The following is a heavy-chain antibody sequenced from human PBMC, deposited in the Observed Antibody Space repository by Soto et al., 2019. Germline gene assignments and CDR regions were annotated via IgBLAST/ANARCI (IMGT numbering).Heavy chain of an antibody. CDR3: ARTYSSSWNYYYYGMDV. CDR1: GFTFSSYA. V-gene: IGHV3-30-3*01. J-gene: IGHJ6*02. D-gene: IGHD6-13*01. CDR2: ISYDGSNK. Sequence: QVQLVESGGGVVQPGRSLRLSCAASGFTFSSYAMHWVRQAPGKGLEWVAVISYDGSNKYYADSVKDRFTISRDNSKNTLYLQMNSLRAEDTAVYYCARTYSSSWNYYYYGMDVWGQGTTVTVSS.